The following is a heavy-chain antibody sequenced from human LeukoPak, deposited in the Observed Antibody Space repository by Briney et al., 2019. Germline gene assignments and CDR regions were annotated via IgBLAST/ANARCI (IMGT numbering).Heavy chain of an antibody. CDR3: ARGYCSSTSSQRTPYGMDV. D-gene: IGHD2-2*01. CDR2: INPNSGGT. Sequence: GASVKVSCKASGYTFTGYYMHWVRQAPGQGLEWMGWINPNSGGTNYAQKFQGRVTMTRDTSISTAYMELSRLRSDDTAVYYCARGYCSSTSSQRTPYGMDVWGQGTTVTVSS. CDR1: GYTFTGYY. V-gene: IGHV1-2*02. J-gene: IGHJ6*02.